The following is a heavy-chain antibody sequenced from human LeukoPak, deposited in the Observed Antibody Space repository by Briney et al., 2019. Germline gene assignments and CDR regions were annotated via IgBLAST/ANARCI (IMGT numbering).Heavy chain of an antibody. Sequence: SETLSLTCTVSGDSISSYYWSWIRQPPGKGLEWIGYIYYSGSTNFNPSLKSRVTISVDTSKNQFSLRLSSVTAADTAVYYCARNNKWELPSGYYYYMDVWGKGTTVTVSS. J-gene: IGHJ6*03. CDR2: IYYSGST. CDR1: GDSISSYY. D-gene: IGHD1-26*01. CDR3: ARNNKWELPSGYYYYMDV. V-gene: IGHV4-59*12.